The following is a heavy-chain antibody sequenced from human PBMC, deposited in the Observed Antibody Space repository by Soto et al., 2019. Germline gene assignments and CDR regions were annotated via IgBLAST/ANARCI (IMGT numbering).Heavy chain of an antibody. V-gene: IGHV1-8*01. D-gene: IGHD6-13*01. J-gene: IGHJ5*02. Sequence: QVQLVQSGAEVKKPGASVKVSCKASGYTFTSYDINWVRQATGQGLEWMGWMNPNSGNTGYAQKVQGRVTMTRNTLITTAYMELSILRSEDTAVYYCAIGSKGSSWYVFLFDHWRQGTLVTVSS. CDR3: AIGSKGSSWYVFLFDH. CDR2: MNPNSGNT. CDR1: GYTFTSYD.